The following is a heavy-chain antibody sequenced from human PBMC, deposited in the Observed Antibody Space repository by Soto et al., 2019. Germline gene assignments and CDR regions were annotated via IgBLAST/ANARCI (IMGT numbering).Heavy chain of an antibody. J-gene: IGHJ6*02. D-gene: IGHD2-21*02. CDR1: GGSITSNSYY. Sequence: SETLSLTCTVSGGSITSNSYYWGWIRQSPERGLEWIGYIHHSGSILYNPSLKSRVTISVDTSKNQFSLHLSSVTAADTAVYFCAREDDGGDTLDVWGQGTTVTVSS. CDR3: AREDDGGDTLDV. V-gene: IGHV4-30-4*01. CDR2: IHHSGSI.